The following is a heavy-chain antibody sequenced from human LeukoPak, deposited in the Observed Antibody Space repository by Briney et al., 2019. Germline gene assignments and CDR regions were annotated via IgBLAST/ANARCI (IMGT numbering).Heavy chain of an antibody. CDR2: IYHSGST. V-gene: IGHV4-59*12. CDR3: ARRVVVVPAGGVYYYYYMDV. Sequence: SETLSLTCTVSGGSISSYYWSWIRQPPGKGLEWIGYIYHSGSTYYNPSLRSRVTISVDRSKKQFSLKLSSVTAADTAVYYCARRVVVVPAGGVYYYYYMDVWGKGTTVTVSS. CDR1: GGSISSYY. J-gene: IGHJ6*03. D-gene: IGHD2-2*01.